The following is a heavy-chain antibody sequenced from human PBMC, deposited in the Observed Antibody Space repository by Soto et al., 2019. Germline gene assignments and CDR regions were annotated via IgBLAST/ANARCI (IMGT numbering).Heavy chain of an antibody. CDR2: ISGSGGST. D-gene: IGHD3-3*01. V-gene: IGHV3-23*01. Sequence: GGSLRLSCAASGFTFSSYAMSWVRQAPGKGLEWVSAISGSGGSTYYADSVKGRFTISRDNSKNTLYLQMNSLRAEDTAVYYCAKTYDFWSGYYLTLSFDYWGQGTLVTVSS. CDR3: AKTYDFWSGYYLTLSFDY. CDR1: GFTFSSYA. J-gene: IGHJ4*02.